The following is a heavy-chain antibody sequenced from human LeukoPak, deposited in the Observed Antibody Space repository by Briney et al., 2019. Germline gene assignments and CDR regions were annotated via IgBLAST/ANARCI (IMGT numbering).Heavy chain of an antibody. D-gene: IGHD6-6*01. V-gene: IGHV3-23*01. Sequence: GGSLRLSCAASGFTLSRQAMRWVRHAPGKGLEGVYAIRGSGGSTYYADSVKGRFTISRDNSKSSLDLQMNSLRAEDTAVYYCARDPGSYSSSPRGAFDIWGEGTMVTVSA. CDR1: GFTLSRQA. CDR3: ARDPGSYSSSPRGAFDI. J-gene: IGHJ3*02. CDR2: IRGSGGST.